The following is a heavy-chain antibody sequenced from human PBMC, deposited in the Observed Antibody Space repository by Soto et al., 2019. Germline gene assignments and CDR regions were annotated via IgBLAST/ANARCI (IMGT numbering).Heavy chain of an antibody. CDR1: GGSISSGGYY. V-gene: IGHV4-31*01. CDR2: IYYIGST. J-gene: IGHJ5*02. Sequence: QVQLQESGPGLVKPSQTLSLTCTVSGGSISSGGYYWNWIRKHPGKDLEWIGYIYYIGSTYFHPSLKSPVNISPDTSKNQFSRKLSAVTAADTAVYYCARSVFPWGQGTLVTVSS. CDR3: ARSVFP.